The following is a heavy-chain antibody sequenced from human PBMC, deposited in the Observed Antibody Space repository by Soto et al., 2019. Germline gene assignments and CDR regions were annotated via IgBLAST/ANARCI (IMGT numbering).Heavy chain of an antibody. CDR2: IIPIFGTA. V-gene: IGHV1-69*12. CDR3: ASPYDYGDYGMDV. J-gene: IGHJ6*02. CDR1: GGTFSSYA. Sequence: QVQLVQSGAEVKKPGSSVNVSCKASGGTFSSYAISWVRQAPGQGLEWMGGIIPIFGTANYAQKFQGRVTITADEATRTAYMELSSLSSEDTAVYYCASPYDYGDYGMDVWGQGNTVTVSS. D-gene: IGHD4-17*01.